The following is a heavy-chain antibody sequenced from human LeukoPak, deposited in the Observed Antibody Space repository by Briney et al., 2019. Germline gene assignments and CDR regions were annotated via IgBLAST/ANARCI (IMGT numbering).Heavy chain of an antibody. CDR2: IYSGGST. Sequence: PGGSLRLSCAASGFTVSSNYMSWVRQAPGKGLGWVSVIYSGGSTYYADSVKGRFTISRDNSKNTLYLQMNSLRAEDTAVYYCARGSGYYTYYFDYWGQGTLVTVSS. D-gene: IGHD3-22*01. CDR3: ARGSGYYTYYFDY. CDR1: GFTVSSNY. V-gene: IGHV3-53*01. J-gene: IGHJ4*02.